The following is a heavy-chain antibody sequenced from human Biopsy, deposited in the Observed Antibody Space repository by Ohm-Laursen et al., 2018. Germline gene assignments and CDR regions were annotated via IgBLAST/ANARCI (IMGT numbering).Heavy chain of an antibody. CDR3: ARDYDTSGYYYVS. CDR2: IFYRGST. Sequence: GTLSLTCAVSGGSISNNNYYWGWIRQTPGKGLEWIGSIFYRGSTHYKPSLKSRVNISVDTSKNQLSLKLNSVTAADTAVYYCARDYDTSGYYYVSWGQGTLVTVSS. J-gene: IGHJ5*02. CDR1: GGSISNNNYY. D-gene: IGHD3-22*01. V-gene: IGHV4-39*01.